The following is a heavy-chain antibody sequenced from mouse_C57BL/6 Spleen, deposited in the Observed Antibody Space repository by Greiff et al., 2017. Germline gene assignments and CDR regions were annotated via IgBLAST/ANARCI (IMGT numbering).Heavy chain of an antibody. CDR2: ISNGGGST. CDR3: ARRGVYYYGSSGYFDV. D-gene: IGHD1-1*01. Sequence: EVHLVESGGGLVQPGGSLKLSCAASGFTFSDYYMYWVRQTPEKRLEWVAYISNGGGSTYYPDTVKGRFTISRDNAKNTLYLQMSRLKSEDTAMYYCARRGVYYYGSSGYFDVWGTGTTVTVSS. CDR1: GFTFSDYY. V-gene: IGHV5-12*01. J-gene: IGHJ1*03.